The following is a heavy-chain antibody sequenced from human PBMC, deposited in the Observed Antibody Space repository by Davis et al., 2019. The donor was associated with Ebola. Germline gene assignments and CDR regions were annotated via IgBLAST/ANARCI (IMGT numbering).Heavy chain of an antibody. Sequence: PGGSLRLSCAAAGFTFNTFAMSWVRQAPGKGLEWVAVISYDGSNKYYADSVKGRFTISRDNSKNTLYLQMNSLRAEDTAVYYCASSSAGWNYYYGMDVWGQGTTVTVSS. CDR1: GFTFNTFA. V-gene: IGHV3-30*03. CDR3: ASSSAGWNYYYGMDV. J-gene: IGHJ6*02. D-gene: IGHD6-13*01. CDR2: ISYDGSNK.